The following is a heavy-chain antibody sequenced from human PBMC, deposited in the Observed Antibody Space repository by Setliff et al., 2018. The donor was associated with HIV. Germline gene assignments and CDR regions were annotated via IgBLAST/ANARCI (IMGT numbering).Heavy chain of an antibody. CDR1: GGFSDRYF. CDR3: ARHSSQWLTFRGAYYFDS. V-gene: IGHV4-59*08. CDR2: IYTSDII. D-gene: IGHD3-9*01. J-gene: IGHJ4*02. Sequence: ASETLSLTCTVSGGFSDRYFWSWVRQPPGKGLEWIGYIYTSDIIVYNPSLKSRVSMSVDLSKNQFSLHLVSVTAADTAVYFCARHSSQWLTFRGAYYFDSWGLGVLVTVSS.